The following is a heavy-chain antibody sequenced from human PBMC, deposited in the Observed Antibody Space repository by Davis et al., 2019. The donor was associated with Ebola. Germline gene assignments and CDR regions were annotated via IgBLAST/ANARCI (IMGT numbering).Heavy chain of an antibody. J-gene: IGHJ4*02. V-gene: IGHV3-23*01. CDR1: GFIFRSYV. CDR3: AREGIAAARTDY. Sequence: GGSLRLSCAASGFIFRSYVMSWVRQAPGKGLGWVSTFGTSGDTYYADSVKGRFTISRDNSKNTLYLQMNSLRAEDTAVYSCAREGIAAARTDYWGQGTLVTVSS. CDR2: FGTSGDT. D-gene: IGHD6-13*01.